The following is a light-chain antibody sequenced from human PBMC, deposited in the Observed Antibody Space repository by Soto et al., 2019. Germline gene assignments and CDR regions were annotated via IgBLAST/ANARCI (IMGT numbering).Light chain of an antibody. CDR3: QSSHSSSCV. CDR1: SGSIATNY. Sequence: NFMLTQPHSVSESPGKTVTISCTRSSGSIATNYVQWCQQRPGSAPTTVIYEDNERPSGVPDRFSGSIDRSSNSAFLTISGLKTEDDADYDCQSSHSSSCVFGGGTKLTVL. V-gene: IGLV6-57*04. CDR2: EDN. J-gene: IGLJ3*02.